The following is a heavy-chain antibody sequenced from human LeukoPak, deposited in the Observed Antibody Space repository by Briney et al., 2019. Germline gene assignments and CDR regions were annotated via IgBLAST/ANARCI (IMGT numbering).Heavy chain of an antibody. CDR1: GFTFSNYN. V-gene: IGHV3-21*01. Sequence: GGSLRLSCAASGFTFSNYNMNWVRQAPGKGLEWVPSISSSSSYIYYADSVKGRFTISRDNAKNSLYLQMNSLRAEDAAVYYCARVTSGWSSNWFDPWGQGTLVTVSS. CDR2: ISSSSSYI. J-gene: IGHJ5*02. D-gene: IGHD6-19*01. CDR3: ARVTSGWSSNWFDP.